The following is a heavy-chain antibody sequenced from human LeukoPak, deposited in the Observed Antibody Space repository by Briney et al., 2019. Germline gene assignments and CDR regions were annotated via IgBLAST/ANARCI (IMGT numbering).Heavy chain of an antibody. D-gene: IGHD2-2*01. J-gene: IGHJ6*02. CDR1: GFTFSSYS. Sequence: GGSLRLSCAASGFTFSSYSMNWVRQAPGKGLEWVSSISSSSSYIYYADSVKGRFTISRDNAKRSLYLQIESLRDDDTAVYHCALSSIHKDYYFGMDVWGQGTTVTVSS. CDR3: ALSSIHKDYYFGMDV. V-gene: IGHV3-21*04. CDR2: ISSSSSYI.